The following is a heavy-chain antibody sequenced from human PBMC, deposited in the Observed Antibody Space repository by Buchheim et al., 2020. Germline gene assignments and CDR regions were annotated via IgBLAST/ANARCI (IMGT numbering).Heavy chain of an antibody. CDR2: INHSGST. V-gene: IGHV4-34*01. Sequence: QVQLQQWGAGLLKPSETLSLTCAVYGGSFSGYYWSWIRQPPGKGLEWIGEINHSGSTNYNPSLKSRVIISVDTSKNQFSLKLSSVTAADTAVYYCARGSRRRGYSYGTTGGAFDIWGQGT. D-gene: IGHD5-18*01. CDR3: ARGSRRRGYSYGTTGGAFDI. CDR1: GGSFSGYY. J-gene: IGHJ3*02.